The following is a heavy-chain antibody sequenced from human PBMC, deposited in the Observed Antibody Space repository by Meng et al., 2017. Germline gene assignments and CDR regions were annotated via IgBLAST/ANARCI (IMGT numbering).Heavy chain of an antibody. D-gene: IGHD6-6*01. J-gene: IGHJ4*02. CDR1: GFNFRDYY. Sequence: VGSGGGVSKLGGSVRLACAASGFNFRDYYMSWSRQAPGKGLEWVSYISSSGSTIYYADSVKGRFTISRDNAKNSLYLQMNSLRAEDTAVYYCARGGAARPPDYWGQGTLVTASS. V-gene: IGHV3-11*01. CDR3: ARGGAARPPDY. CDR2: ISSSGSTI.